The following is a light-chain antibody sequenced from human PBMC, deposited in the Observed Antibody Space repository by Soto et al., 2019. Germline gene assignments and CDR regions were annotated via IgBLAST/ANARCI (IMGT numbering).Light chain of an antibody. Sequence: EIVLTQSPATLSLSPGVRATLSCRASQSISSYLAWYQQKPGQAPRLLIYDASNRATGIPARFRGSGSGTDFTLTISSLXXXXXAIYYCQQRTNWPLTFGGGTKVEIK. CDR1: QSISSY. CDR2: DAS. J-gene: IGKJ4*01. V-gene: IGKV3-11*01. CDR3: QQRTNWPLT.